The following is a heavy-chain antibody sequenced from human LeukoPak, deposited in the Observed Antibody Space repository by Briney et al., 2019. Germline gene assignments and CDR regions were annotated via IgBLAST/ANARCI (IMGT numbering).Heavy chain of an antibody. J-gene: IGHJ4*02. CDR1: GGSISSSSHY. D-gene: IGHD2-2*01. Sequence: SETLSLTCTVSGGSISSSSHYWGWIRQPPGKGLEWIGSMYYSGGTYYNPSLKRRVPISIETSKHQSSLQLKSLTAADTAVYYCARLVRYCSSDTCYPFDYWGQGTLVTVSS. CDR3: ARLVRYCSSDTCYPFDY. V-gene: IGHV4-39*01. CDR2: MYYSGGT.